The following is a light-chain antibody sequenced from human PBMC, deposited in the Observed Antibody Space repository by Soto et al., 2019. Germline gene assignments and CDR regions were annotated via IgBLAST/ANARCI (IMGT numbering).Light chain of an antibody. Sequence: QSVLTQPPSVSGSPGQSVTISCTGTSSDVGSYNRVSWYQQPPGTAPKLMIYEVTNRPSGVPDRFSGSKSGNTASLTISGLQAEDEADYYCSSYTSSDTYGFGTGTKVTVL. J-gene: IGLJ1*01. CDR2: EVT. CDR3: SSYTSSDTYG. V-gene: IGLV2-18*02. CDR1: SSDVGSYNR.